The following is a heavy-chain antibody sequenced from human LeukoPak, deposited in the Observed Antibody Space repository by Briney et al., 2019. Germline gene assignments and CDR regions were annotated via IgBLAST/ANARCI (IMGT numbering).Heavy chain of an antibody. CDR2: INTNTGNP. J-gene: IGHJ4*02. V-gene: IGHV7-4-1*02. D-gene: IGHD3-22*01. CDR3: ASWPYYYDSSGYEV. Sequence: RASVKVSCKASGYTFTSYAMNWVRQAPGQGLEWMGWINTNTGNPTYAQGLTGRFVFSLDTSVSTAYLQISSLKAEDTAVYYCASWPYYYDSSGYEVWGQGTLVTVSS. CDR1: GYTFTSYA.